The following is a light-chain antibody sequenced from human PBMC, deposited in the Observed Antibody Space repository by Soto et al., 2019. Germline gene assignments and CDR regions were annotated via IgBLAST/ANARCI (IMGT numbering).Light chain of an antibody. CDR1: QSDSSS. CDR2: DAS. J-gene: IGKJ1*01. V-gene: IGKV3-11*01. Sequence: EIVLTQSPATLSLSPGERATLTCRASQSDSSSLAWYQQKPGQAPRLLIYDASNRATGIPARFSGSGSGTDFTLTINSLEAEDFAVRYCQQRTNWTFGQGTKVDIK. CDR3: QQRTNWT.